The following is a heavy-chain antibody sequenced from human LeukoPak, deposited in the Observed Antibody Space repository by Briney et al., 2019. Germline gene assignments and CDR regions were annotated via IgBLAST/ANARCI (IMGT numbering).Heavy chain of an antibody. D-gene: IGHD3-22*01. Sequence: GGSLRLSCAASGFTFSSYAMSWVRQAPGKGLEWVSAISGSGGSTYYADSVKGRFTISRDNSKNTLYLQMNSLRAEDTAVYYCARDWDYYDSSGYFYYYYYGMDVWGQGTTVTVSS. J-gene: IGHJ6*02. CDR1: GFTFSSYA. CDR3: ARDWDYYDSSGYFYYYYYGMDV. CDR2: ISGSGGST. V-gene: IGHV3-23*01.